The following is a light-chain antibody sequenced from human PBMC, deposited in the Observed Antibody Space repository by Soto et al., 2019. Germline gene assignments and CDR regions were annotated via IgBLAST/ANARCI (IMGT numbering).Light chain of an antibody. V-gene: IGKV1-5*01. CDR1: QSITYW. Sequence: DMQMTQSPSSLSASVGDRVTITCRASQSITYWLAWYQQKPGRAPKLLIYDVFNLRSGVPSRFSGSRSGTEFTLTIRSLQPDDSSTYYCQQYRSFAFTFGQGTKLEIK. J-gene: IGKJ2*01. CDR2: DVF. CDR3: QQYRSFAFT.